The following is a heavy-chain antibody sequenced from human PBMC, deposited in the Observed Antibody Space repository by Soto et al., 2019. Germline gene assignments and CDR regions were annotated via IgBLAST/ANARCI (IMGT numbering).Heavy chain of an antibody. CDR1: GYTLTELS. CDR3: ATGALGRYCSGGSCYSADYYYYYMDV. Sequence: ASVKVSCKVSGYTLTELSMHWVRQAPGKGLEWMGGFDPEDGETIYAQKFQGRVTMTEDTSTDIAYSELSSLRSEDTAVYYCATGALGRYCSGGSCYSADYYYYYMDVWGKGTTVTVSS. J-gene: IGHJ6*03. CDR2: FDPEDGET. V-gene: IGHV1-24*01. D-gene: IGHD2-15*01.